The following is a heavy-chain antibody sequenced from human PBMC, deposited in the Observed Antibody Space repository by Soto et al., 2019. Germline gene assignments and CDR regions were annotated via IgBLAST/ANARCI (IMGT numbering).Heavy chain of an antibody. V-gene: IGHV3-23*01. J-gene: IGHJ6*03. CDR1: GFTFSSYA. D-gene: IGHD4-17*01. CDR2: ISGSGGST. Sequence: GGSLRLSCAASGFTFSSYAMSWVRQAPGKGLEWVSAISGSGGSTYYADSVKGRFTISRDNSKNTLYLQMNSLRAEDTAVYYCAKAASYGDYVRYYYYMDVWGKGTTVTVSS. CDR3: AKAASYGDYVRYYYYMDV.